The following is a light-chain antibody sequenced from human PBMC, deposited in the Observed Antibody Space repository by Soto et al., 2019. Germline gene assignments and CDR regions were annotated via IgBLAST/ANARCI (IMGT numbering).Light chain of an antibody. CDR3: QQYNSYSLT. Sequence: DIQMTQSPSTLSASVGDRVTITCRASQSISDWLAWYQQKPGKAPKLLIYDASGLESGVQSRFSGSGSGTEFTLTISSLQPDDFATYYCQQYNSYSLTFGGGTKVDI. V-gene: IGKV1-5*01. CDR2: DAS. J-gene: IGKJ4*01. CDR1: QSISDW.